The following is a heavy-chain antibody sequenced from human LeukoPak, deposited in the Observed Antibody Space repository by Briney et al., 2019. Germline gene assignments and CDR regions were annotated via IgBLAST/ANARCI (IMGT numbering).Heavy chain of an antibody. Sequence: ASETLSLTCTVSGVSISSYYWSWIRQPPGKGLEWIGYIYYSGSTNYNPSLKSRVTISVATSKNQFSLKLSSVTAADTAVYYCARGSGELPIDYWGQGTLVTVSS. J-gene: IGHJ4*02. V-gene: IGHV4-59*01. CDR2: IYYSGST. CDR1: GVSISSYY. CDR3: ARGSGELPIDY. D-gene: IGHD3-10*01.